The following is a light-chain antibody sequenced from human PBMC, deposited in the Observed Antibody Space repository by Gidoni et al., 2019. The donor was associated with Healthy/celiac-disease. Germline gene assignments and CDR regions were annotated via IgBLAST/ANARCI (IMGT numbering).Light chain of an antibody. J-gene: IGKJ2*01. V-gene: IGKV4-1*01. CDR1: QSVLYSHNTKNY. CDR2: WAS. Sequence: DIVMTQSQDSLAVSLGERATINYKSSQSVLYSHNTKNYLAWYQQKPGQPPKLLMYWASTRESGVPDRFSGSGSGTDFTLTISSLQAEDVAVYYCQQYYSTPPTFGQGTKLEIK. CDR3: QQYYSTPPT.